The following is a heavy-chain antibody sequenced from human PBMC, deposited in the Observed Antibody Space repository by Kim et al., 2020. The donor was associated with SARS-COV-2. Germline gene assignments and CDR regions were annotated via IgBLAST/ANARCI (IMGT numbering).Heavy chain of an antibody. CDR1: GFTFSSYA. Sequence: GGSLRLSCAASGFTFSSYAMSWVRQAPGKGLEWVSAISGSGGSTYYADSVKGRFTISRDNSKNTLYLQMNSLRAEDTAVYYCAKGGFGVVGATFPDYFDYWGQGTLVTVSS. CDR2: ISGSGGST. CDR3: AKGGFGVVGATFPDYFDY. V-gene: IGHV3-23*01. J-gene: IGHJ4*02. D-gene: IGHD1-26*01.